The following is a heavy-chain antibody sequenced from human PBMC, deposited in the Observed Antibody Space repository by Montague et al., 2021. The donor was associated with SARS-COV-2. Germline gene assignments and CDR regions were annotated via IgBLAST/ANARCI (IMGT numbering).Heavy chain of an antibody. CDR2: INPDGDAT. Sequence: SLRLSCAASGFTFSTYWMYWIRQVPGKGLAWVSRINPDGDATTYADSVKGRFTISRDNSKNILYLQMNSLRGEDTAVYYCARSNFHDYADHWGRGNLVTVSS. CDR1: GFTFSTYW. V-gene: IGHV3-74*01. J-gene: IGHJ4*02. D-gene: IGHD4/OR15-4a*01. CDR3: ARSNFHDYADH.